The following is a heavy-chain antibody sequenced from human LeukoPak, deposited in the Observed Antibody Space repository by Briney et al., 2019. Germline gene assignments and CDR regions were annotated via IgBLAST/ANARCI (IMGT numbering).Heavy chain of an antibody. Sequence: GASVKVSCKASGYTFTSYGISWVRQAPGQGLEWMGWISAYNGNTNYAQKLQGRVTMTTDTSTSTAYMELRSLRSEDTAVYYCARDLDDINYYYYYGMDVWGQGTTVTVSS. J-gene: IGHJ6*02. D-gene: IGHD3-9*01. CDR3: ARDLDDINYYYYYGMDV. V-gene: IGHV1-18*01. CDR1: GYTFTSYG. CDR2: ISAYNGNT.